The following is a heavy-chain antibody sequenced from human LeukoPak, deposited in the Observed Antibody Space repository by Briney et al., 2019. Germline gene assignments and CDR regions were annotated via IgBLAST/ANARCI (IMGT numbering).Heavy chain of an antibody. D-gene: IGHD6-19*01. J-gene: IGHJ4*02. Sequence: ASVKVSCKASGYTFSNYGISWVRQAPGLGLEWTGWTSYNGNTNYAQKFQDRVAMTTDTSTTTAYMELRSLESDDTAVYYCARHSGSGWQALGYWGQGTLVTVSS. CDR1: GYTFSNYG. V-gene: IGHV1-18*04. CDR3: ARHSGSGWQALGY. CDR2: TSYNGNT.